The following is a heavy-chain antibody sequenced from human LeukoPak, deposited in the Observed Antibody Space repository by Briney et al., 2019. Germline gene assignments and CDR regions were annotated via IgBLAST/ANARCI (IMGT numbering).Heavy chain of an antibody. D-gene: IGHD6-6*01. CDR1: GYTFTGYY. V-gene: IGHV1-2*02. J-gene: IGHJ1*01. CDR3: ARDLGYSSSRNFQH. Sequence: ASVKVSCKASGYTFTGYYMHWVRQAPGQGLEWMGWINPNSGGTNYAQKFQGRVTMTRDTSISTAYMELSRLRSDDTAVYYCARDLGYSSSRNFQHWGQGTLVTVSS. CDR2: INPNSGGT.